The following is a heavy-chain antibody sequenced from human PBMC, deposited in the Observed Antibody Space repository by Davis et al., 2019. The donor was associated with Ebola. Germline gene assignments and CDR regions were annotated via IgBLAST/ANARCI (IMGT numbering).Heavy chain of an antibody. V-gene: IGHV1-69*04. CDR3: ARAPSGYCSSTSCYTIRDYYYGMDV. J-gene: IGHJ6*02. CDR1: GGTFSSYA. CDR2: IIPILGIA. Sequence: SVKVSCKASGGTFSSYAISWVRQAPGQGLEWMGRIIPILGIANYAQKFQGRVTITADKSTSPAYMELSSLRSEDTAVYYCARAPSGYCSSTSCYTIRDYYYGMDVWGQGTTVTVSS. D-gene: IGHD2-2*02.